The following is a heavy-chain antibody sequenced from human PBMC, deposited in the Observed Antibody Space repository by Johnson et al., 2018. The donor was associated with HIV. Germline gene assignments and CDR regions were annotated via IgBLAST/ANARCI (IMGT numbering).Heavy chain of an antibody. CDR1: GFTFDDYG. V-gene: IGHV3-20*04. J-gene: IGHJ3*02. CDR3: ARPDGAVASDVNALDI. Sequence: VQLVESGGDVVRPGGSLRLSCAASGFTFDDYGMSWVRQAPGKGLEWVSGINWNGGSTGYADSVKGRFTISRDNAKNSLYVQMNSLRAEDTALYYCARPDGAVASDVNALDIWGQGTMVTVSS. CDR2: INWNGGST. D-gene: IGHD6-19*01.